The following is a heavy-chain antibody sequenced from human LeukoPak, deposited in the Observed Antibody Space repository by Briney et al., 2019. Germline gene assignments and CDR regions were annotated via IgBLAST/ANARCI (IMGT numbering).Heavy chain of an antibody. CDR3: ARHSGARGVIDY. J-gene: IGHJ4*02. V-gene: IGHV4-30-2*01. Sequence: SETLSLTCTVSGGSISSGGDDWSWIRQPPGKGLEWIGYIYHSGSTYYNPSLKSRVTISVDRSKNQFSLKLSSVTAADTAVYYCARHSGARGVIDYWGQGTLVTVSS. D-gene: IGHD1-14*01. CDR1: GGSISSGGDD. CDR2: IYHSGST.